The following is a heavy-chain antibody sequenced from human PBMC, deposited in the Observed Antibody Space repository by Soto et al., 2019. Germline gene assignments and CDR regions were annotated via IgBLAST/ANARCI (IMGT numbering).Heavy chain of an antibody. J-gene: IGHJ5*02. CDR2: IGGDGEST. CDR1: GFTFSRYA. V-gene: IGHV3-23*01. CDR3: AKVGGFDP. D-gene: IGHD4-17*01. Sequence: EEQLLESGGGLVKPGGSLRLSCAASGFTFSRYAMSWVRQIPGKGLECVSAIGGDGESTHYADSVKGRFTISRDNSKSALYLQLNSLRVEDRAVYYCAKVGGFDPWGQGTLVTVSS.